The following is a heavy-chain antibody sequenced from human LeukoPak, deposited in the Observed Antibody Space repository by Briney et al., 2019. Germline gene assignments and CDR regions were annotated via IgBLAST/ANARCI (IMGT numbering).Heavy chain of an antibody. CDR3: ARDFRAYCGGDCYSGDAFDI. CDR2: ISYDGSNK. J-gene: IGHJ3*02. CDR1: GFTFSSYA. Sequence: GGSLRLSCAASGFTFSSYAMHWVRQAPSKGLEWVAVISYDGSNKYYADSVKGRFTISRDNSKNTLYLQMNSLRAEDTAVYYCARDFRAYCGGDCYSGDAFDIWGQGTMVTVSS. V-gene: IGHV3-30*04. D-gene: IGHD2-21*02.